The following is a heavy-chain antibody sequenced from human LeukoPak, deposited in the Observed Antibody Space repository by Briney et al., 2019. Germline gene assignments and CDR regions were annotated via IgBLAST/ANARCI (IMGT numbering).Heavy chain of an antibody. CDR1: GFTFSSYW. CDR3: ARGGGLDV. CDR2: INHNGNVN. J-gene: IGHJ6*02. V-gene: IGHV3-7*03. Sequence: GGSLRLSCAASGFTFSSYWMNWARQAPGKGLEWVASINHNGNVNYYVDSVKGRFTISRDKAKNSLYLQMSNLRAEDTAVYFCARGGGLDVWGQGATVTVSS. D-gene: IGHD3-16*01.